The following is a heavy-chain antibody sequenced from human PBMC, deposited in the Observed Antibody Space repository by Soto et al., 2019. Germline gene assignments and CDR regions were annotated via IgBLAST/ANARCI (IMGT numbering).Heavy chain of an antibody. Sequence: GILRISSGPSGCTFNSYWMSWVRQATGQGLEWVANVKYDGSQTYYVGSVKGRFTISRDNAKNSLYLQMHSLRAEDTAVYYSARDWRGAAMHYFDYWGQGSLFTVSS. J-gene: IGHJ4*02. V-gene: IGHV3-7*01. D-gene: IGHD2-2*01. CDR3: ARDWRGAAMHYFDY. CDR1: GCTFNSYW. CDR2: VKYDGSQT.